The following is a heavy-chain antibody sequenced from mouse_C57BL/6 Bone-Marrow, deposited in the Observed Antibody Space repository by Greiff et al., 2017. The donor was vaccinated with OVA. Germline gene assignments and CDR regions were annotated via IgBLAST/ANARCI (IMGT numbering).Heavy chain of an antibody. Sequence: VQLQQPGAELVKPGASVKLSCKASGYTFTSYWMQWVKQRPGQGLEWIGEIDPSDSYTNYNQKFKGKATLTVDTSSSTAYMQLSSLTSEDSAVYYCARGNPNAMDYWGQGTSVTVSS. CDR1: GYTFTSYW. V-gene: IGHV1-50*01. J-gene: IGHJ4*01. CDR2: IDPSDSYT. CDR3: ARGNPNAMDY.